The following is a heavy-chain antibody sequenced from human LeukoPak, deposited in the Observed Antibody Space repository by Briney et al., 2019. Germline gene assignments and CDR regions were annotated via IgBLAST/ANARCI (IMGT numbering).Heavy chain of an antibody. D-gene: IGHD3-22*01. J-gene: IGHJ3*02. CDR3: ARDSGYYDSSGYPGAFDI. Sequence: QPGGSLRLSCAASGFTFSSYEMNWVRQAPGKGLEWVSYISSSGSTIYYADSVKGRFTISRDNAKNSLYLQMNSLRAEDTAVYYCARDSGYYDSSGYPGAFDIWGQGTMVTVSS. CDR2: ISSSGSTI. V-gene: IGHV3-48*03. CDR1: GFTFSSYE.